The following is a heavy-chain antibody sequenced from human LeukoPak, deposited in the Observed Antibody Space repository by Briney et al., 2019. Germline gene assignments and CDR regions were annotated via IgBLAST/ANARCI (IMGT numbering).Heavy chain of an antibody. D-gene: IGHD3-3*01. CDR3: ARERVVDFWSGYYLDGMDV. J-gene: IGHJ6*02. V-gene: IGHV3-53*01. CDR1: GLTVSSNY. Sequence: GGSLRLSCAASGLTVSSNYMSWVRQAPGKGLEWVSVIYSGGSTYYADSVKGRFTISRDNSKNTLYLQMNSLRAEDTAVYYCARERVVDFWSGYYLDGMDVWGQGTTVTVSS. CDR2: IYSGGST.